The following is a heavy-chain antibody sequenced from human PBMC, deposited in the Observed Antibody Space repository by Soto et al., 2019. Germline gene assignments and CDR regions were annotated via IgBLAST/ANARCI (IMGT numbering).Heavy chain of an antibody. CDR1: GFTFSSYG. J-gene: IGHJ4*02. CDR3: ARDYYDSSGYFTRAGYFDY. D-gene: IGHD3-22*01. Sequence: PGGSLRLSCAASGFTFSSYGMHWVRQAPGKGLEWVAVIWYDGSNKYYADSVKGRFTISRDNSKNTLYLQMNSLRAEDTAVYYCARDYYDSSGYFTRAGYFDYWGQGTLVTVSS. V-gene: IGHV3-33*01. CDR2: IWYDGSNK.